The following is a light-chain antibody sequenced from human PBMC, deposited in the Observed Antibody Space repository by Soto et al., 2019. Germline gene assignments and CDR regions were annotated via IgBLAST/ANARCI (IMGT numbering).Light chain of an antibody. CDR2: DAS. CDR1: QSVSSY. V-gene: IGKV3-11*01. CDR3: QQRSNWPPL. J-gene: IGKJ3*01. Sequence: EIVLTQSPATLSLCPGERATLSCRASQSVSSYLAWYQQKPGQAPRLLIYDASNRATGIPARFSGSGSGTDFTLTISSLEPEDFAVYYCQQRSNWPPLFGPGT.